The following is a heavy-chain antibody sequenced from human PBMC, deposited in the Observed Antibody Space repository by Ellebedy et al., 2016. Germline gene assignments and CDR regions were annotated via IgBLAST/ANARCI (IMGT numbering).Heavy chain of an antibody. D-gene: IGHD3-16*01. V-gene: IGHV5-51*01. Sequence: ASVKVPCKGSGYSFTSQWIGWVRQVPGKGLEWMGLFYPGDSDTRYSPSFQGLVTISADKSISTAYLQWSSLKASDTAIYYCARLTVTFGGVMPGYFDYWGQGTLVTVSS. CDR3: ARLTVTFGGVMPGYFDY. J-gene: IGHJ4*02. CDR2: FYPGDSDT. CDR1: GYSFTSQW.